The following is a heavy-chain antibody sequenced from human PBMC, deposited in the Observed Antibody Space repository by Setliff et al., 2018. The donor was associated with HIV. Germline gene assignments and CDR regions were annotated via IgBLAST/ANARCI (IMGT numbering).Heavy chain of an antibody. D-gene: IGHD3-3*01. Sequence: ASVKVSCKTSEYSFVSHGMSWVRQAPGQGLEWMGWIRGSGADAKYAENLQGRVTLTMDISSSTGYMELRNLRSDDTAIYYCATDFVSGFLEWLTFDYWGQGTLVTVSS. J-gene: IGHJ4*02. CDR1: EYSFVSHG. V-gene: IGHV1-18*01. CDR2: IRGSGADA. CDR3: ATDFVSGFLEWLTFDY.